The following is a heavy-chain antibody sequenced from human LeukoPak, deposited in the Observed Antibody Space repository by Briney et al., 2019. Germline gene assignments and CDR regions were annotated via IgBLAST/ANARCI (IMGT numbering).Heavy chain of an antibody. Sequence: SETLSLTCTVSGGSISSYYWSWLRQPPGKGLEWIGYIYYSGSTNHNPSLKSRVTISVDTSKNQFSLKLSSVTAADTAVYYCAREVGSRIFDYWGQGTLVTVSS. CDR1: GGSISSYY. J-gene: IGHJ4*02. D-gene: IGHD1-26*01. CDR2: IYYSGST. V-gene: IGHV4-59*01. CDR3: AREVGSRIFDY.